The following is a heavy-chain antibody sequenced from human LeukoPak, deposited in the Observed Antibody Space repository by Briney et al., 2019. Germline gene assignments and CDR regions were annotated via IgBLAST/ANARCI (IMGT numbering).Heavy chain of an antibody. Sequence: GGSLRLSCAASGLTFSSYAMSWVRQAPGKGLEWVSAISGSGGSTYYADSVKGRFTISRDNSKNTLYLQMNSLRAEDTAVYYCAKVSGGNSYYYYGMDVWGQGTTVTVSS. CDR1: GLTFSSYA. J-gene: IGHJ6*02. D-gene: IGHD2-21*02. CDR2: ISGSGGST. V-gene: IGHV3-23*01. CDR3: AKVSGGNSYYYYGMDV.